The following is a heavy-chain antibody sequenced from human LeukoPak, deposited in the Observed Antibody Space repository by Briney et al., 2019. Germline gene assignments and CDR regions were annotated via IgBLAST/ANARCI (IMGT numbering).Heavy chain of an antibody. D-gene: IGHD6-6*01. V-gene: IGHV1-2*02. Sequence: ASVKVSCKASGYTFTGYYMHWVRQAPGQGLEWMGWINPNSGGTNYAQKFQGRVTMTRDTSISTAYMELSRLRSDDTAVYYCARGLHSRSSGRRFDVFEIWGQGTMVTVSS. CDR1: GYTFTGYY. CDR2: INPNSGGT. J-gene: IGHJ3*02. CDR3: ARGLHSRSSGRRFDVFEI.